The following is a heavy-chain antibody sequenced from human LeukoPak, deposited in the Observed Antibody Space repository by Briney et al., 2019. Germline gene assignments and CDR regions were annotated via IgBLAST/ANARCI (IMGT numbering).Heavy chain of an antibody. V-gene: IGHV3-23*01. Sequence: PGGSLRLSCAASGFTFSNAWMSWVRQAPGKGLEWVSAISGSGGSTYYADSVRGRFTISRDNSKNTLYLQMNSLRAEDTAVYYCAKAYCSSTSCPSSHWGQGTLVTVSS. CDR1: GFTFSNAW. CDR2: ISGSGGST. D-gene: IGHD2-2*01. J-gene: IGHJ4*02. CDR3: AKAYCSSTSCPSSH.